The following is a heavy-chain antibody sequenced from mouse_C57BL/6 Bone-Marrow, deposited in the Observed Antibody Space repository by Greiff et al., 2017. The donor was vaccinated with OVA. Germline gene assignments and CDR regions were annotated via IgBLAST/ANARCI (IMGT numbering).Heavy chain of an antibody. D-gene: IGHD1-1*01. CDR1: GYSITSGYY. CDR2: ISYDGSN. Sequence: EVKLQESGPGLVKPSQSLSLTCSVTGYSITSGYYWNWIRQFPGNKLEWMGYISYDGSNNYNPSLKNRISITRDTSKNQFFLKLNSVTTEDTATYYCARASFTTVVATPAMDYWGQGTSVTVSS. J-gene: IGHJ4*01. CDR3: ARASFTTVVATPAMDY. V-gene: IGHV3-6*01.